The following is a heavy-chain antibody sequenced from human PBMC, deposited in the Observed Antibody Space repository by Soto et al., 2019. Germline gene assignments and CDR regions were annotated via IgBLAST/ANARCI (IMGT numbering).Heavy chain of an antibody. Sequence: GGSLRLSCAASGFTFSSYEMNWVRQAPGKGLEWVSYISSSGSTIYYADSVKGRFTISRDNAKNSLYLQMNSLRAEDTAVYYCARGYDSSGYYWYNWFDPWGQGTLVTVSS. CDR3: ARGYDSSGYYWYNWFDP. V-gene: IGHV3-48*03. CDR2: ISSSGSTI. CDR1: GFTFSSYE. J-gene: IGHJ5*02. D-gene: IGHD3-22*01.